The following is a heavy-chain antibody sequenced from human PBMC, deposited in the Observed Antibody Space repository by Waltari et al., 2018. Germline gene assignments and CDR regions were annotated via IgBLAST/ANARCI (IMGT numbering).Heavy chain of an antibody. D-gene: IGHD6-19*01. Sequence: QVQLVQSGAEVKKPGASVKVSCKASGYTFTSYAMHWVRQAPGQRLEWMGWINAGNGNTKYSQQFQGRVTITRDTSASTAYMELSSLRSEDTAVYYCARIGIAVAAPNWFDPWGQGTLVTVSS. CDR3: ARIGIAVAAPNWFDP. CDR1: GYTFTSYA. J-gene: IGHJ5*02. V-gene: IGHV1-3*01. CDR2: INAGNGNT.